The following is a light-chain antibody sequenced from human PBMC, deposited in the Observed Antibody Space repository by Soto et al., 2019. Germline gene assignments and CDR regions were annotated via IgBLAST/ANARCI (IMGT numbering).Light chain of an antibody. V-gene: IGKV3-11*01. CDR2: DAS. CDR3: QQRDCWPRT. CDR1: QSVNNY. Sequence: EIVLTQSPATLSLSPGERATLSCRASQSVNNYLAWYQQRLGQPPRLLIYDASNRATGIPARFSGSGSGTDFTLTISSLEPEDCAVYFCQQRDCWPRTFGQGTKVEIK. J-gene: IGKJ1*01.